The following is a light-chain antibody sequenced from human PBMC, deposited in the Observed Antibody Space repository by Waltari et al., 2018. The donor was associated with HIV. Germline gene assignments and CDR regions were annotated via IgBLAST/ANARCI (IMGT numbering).Light chain of an antibody. J-gene: IGLJ3*02. Sequence: SYVLTQPPSLSVAPGQTAKISCGGDNIGIKIFHWYLHKSGQALLSVVYDDQDRPSGIPERASGSNDGNTATLAISRVEAGDEADYSCQVWDRGIDHPWVFGGGTKVTVL. CDR1: NIGIKI. V-gene: IGLV3-21*02. CDR2: DDQ. CDR3: QVWDRGIDHPWV.